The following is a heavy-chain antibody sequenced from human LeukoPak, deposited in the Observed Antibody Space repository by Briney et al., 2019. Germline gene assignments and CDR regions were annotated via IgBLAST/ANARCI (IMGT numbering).Heavy chain of an antibody. J-gene: IGHJ4*02. D-gene: IGHD3-22*01. Sequence: GASVKVSCKASGYTFTGYYMHWVRQAPGQGLEWMGWINPNSGGTNYAQKFQGRVTMTRDTSISTAYMELSRLRSDDTAVYYCARVNGYDSSGYYNWGQGTLVTVSS. CDR2: INPNSGGT. V-gene: IGHV1-2*02. CDR3: ARVNGYDSSGYYN. CDR1: GYTFTGYY.